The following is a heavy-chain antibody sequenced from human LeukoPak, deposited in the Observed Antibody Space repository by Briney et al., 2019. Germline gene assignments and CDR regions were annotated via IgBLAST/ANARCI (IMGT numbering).Heavy chain of an antibody. CDR3: ARAELGINFRGWNFDL. CDR1: GFTFSSYA. Sequence: GGSLRLSCAASGFTFSSYAMHWVRQAPGKGLEWVAVISYDGSNKYYADSVKGRFTISRDNSKNTLYLQMNSLRAEDTAVYYCARAELGINFRGWNFDLWGRGTLVTVSS. V-gene: IGHV3-30*04. D-gene: IGHD7-27*01. J-gene: IGHJ2*01. CDR2: ISYDGSNK.